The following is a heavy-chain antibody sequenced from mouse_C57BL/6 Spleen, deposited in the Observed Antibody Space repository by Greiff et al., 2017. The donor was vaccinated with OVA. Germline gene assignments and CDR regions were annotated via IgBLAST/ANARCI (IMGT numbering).Heavy chain of an antibody. CDR2: IRNKANGYTT. CDR1: GFTFTDYY. CDR3: ARYNYGSSMDY. Sequence: EVQLVESGGGLVQPGGSLSLSCAASGFTFTDYYMSWVRQPPGKALEWLGFIRNKANGYTTEYSASVKGRFTISRDNSQSILYLQMNALRAEDSATYYCARYNYGSSMDYWGQGTSVTGSS. J-gene: IGHJ4*01. D-gene: IGHD1-1*01. V-gene: IGHV7-3*01.